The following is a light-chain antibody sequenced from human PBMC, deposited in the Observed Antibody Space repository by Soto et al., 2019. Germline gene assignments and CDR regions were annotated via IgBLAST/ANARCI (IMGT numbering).Light chain of an antibody. Sequence: EIVLTQSPGTPHLSPGERATLSCRASQSVRSGYLAWYQQKPGQAPRLLLFGASNRTTGIPDRFSGSGPGTDFTLSISRLEPEDLAVYSCQQYGSSPYTFGQGTKV. CDR2: GAS. CDR1: QSVRSGY. CDR3: QQYGSSPYT. V-gene: IGKV3-20*01. J-gene: IGKJ2*01.